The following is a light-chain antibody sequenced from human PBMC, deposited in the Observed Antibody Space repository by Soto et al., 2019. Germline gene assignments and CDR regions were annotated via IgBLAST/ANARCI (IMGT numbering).Light chain of an antibody. CDR2: DAS. CDR1: QSISSW. Sequence: DIQMTQSPSTLSATAGDRVTITCRASQSISSWLAWYQHKPGKAPKLLIYDASNLDSGVPSRFSGSGSGTEFSLTISNLQPDDFATYYCQQYANYWTFGQGTRVEIK. CDR3: QQYANYWT. V-gene: IGKV1-5*01. J-gene: IGKJ1*01.